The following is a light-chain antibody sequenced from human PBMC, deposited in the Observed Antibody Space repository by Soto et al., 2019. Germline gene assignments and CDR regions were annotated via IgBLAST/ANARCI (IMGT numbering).Light chain of an antibody. J-gene: IGKJ4*01. CDR2: WAS. CDR1: RSVSHSSNNKNF. V-gene: IGKV4-1*01. Sequence: DIVMTQSPDSLAVSLGERATINCKSSRSVSHSSNNKNFLAWYQQKPGQPPKLLISWASTRESGVPDRFSGSESGTDFTLTISSLQAEDVAVYYCHQYYNSPLTFGGGTNVEIK. CDR3: HQYYNSPLT.